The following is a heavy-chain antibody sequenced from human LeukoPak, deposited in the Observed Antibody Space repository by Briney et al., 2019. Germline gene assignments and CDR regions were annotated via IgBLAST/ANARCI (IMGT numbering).Heavy chain of an antibody. V-gene: IGHV3-30*01. J-gene: IGHJ4*02. Sequence: PGGSLRLSCAASGITLSSYAMHWVRQAPGKGLEWVSLISSGGTDENYADSVKGRFTISRDNSKNTLYLQLNSLRGEDTAVYYCARDSTYYYDSGSSGPHYFDNWGQGTLVTVSS. CDR2: ISSGGTDE. D-gene: IGHD3-10*01. CDR3: ARDSTYYYDSGSSGPHYFDN. CDR1: GITLSSYA.